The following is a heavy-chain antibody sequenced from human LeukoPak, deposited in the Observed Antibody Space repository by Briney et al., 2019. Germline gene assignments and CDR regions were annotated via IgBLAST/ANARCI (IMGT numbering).Heavy chain of an antibody. Sequence: GASVKVSCKASGYTFTGYYMHWVRQAPGQGLEWMGWIHPNSGGTNYAQNLQGRVTMTRDSSISTAYMELSSLISDDTAVYYCARGVADYGNDYWGQGTLVTVSS. CDR3: ARGVADYGNDY. V-gene: IGHV1-2*02. CDR2: IHPNSGGT. D-gene: IGHD4-17*01. CDR1: GYTFTGYY. J-gene: IGHJ4*02.